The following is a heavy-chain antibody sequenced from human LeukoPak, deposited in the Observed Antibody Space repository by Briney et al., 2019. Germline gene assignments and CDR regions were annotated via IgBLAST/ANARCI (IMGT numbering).Heavy chain of an antibody. CDR2: LMPQYETT. Sequence: GSSVKVSCKASVVTFSTNSFSWVRQAPGQGPEWMGGLMPQYETTFYAQSFQGRVTITADDSTSTLYMELSSLRSGDTAMYYCARQMEGEPGSFDFWGQGTLVTVSS. V-gene: IGHV1-69*01. D-gene: IGHD1-14*01. CDR1: VVTFSTNS. J-gene: IGHJ4*02. CDR3: ARQMEGEPGSFDF.